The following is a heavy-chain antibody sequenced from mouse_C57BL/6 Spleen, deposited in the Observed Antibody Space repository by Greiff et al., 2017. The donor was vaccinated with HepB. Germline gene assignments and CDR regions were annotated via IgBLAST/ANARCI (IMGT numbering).Heavy chain of an antibody. CDR3: TRYYYGSSYYFDY. D-gene: IGHD1-1*01. CDR2: IDPETGGT. Sequence: QVQLQQSGAELVRPGASVTLSCKASGYTFTDYEMHWVKQTPVHGLEWIGAIDPETGGTAYNQKFKGKAILTADKSSSTAYMVLRSLTSEDSAVYYCTRYYYGSSYYFDYWGQGTTLTVSS. J-gene: IGHJ2*01. V-gene: IGHV1-15*01. CDR1: GYTFTDYE.